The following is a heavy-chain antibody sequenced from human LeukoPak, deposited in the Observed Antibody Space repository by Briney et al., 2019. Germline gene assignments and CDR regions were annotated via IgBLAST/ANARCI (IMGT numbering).Heavy chain of an antibody. J-gene: IGHJ4*02. D-gene: IGHD4-17*01. CDR2: TRKKANSHPP. Sequence: PGGSLRLSCAASGFSFSDHYMDWVPHAPGEGREWVGRTRKKANSHPPKYAASVKGRFNISRDDCKNPMYLQMNNLKSEDDAVFYCARERSNFGDLYYFDYWGQGTLVTVSS. V-gene: IGHV3-72*01. CDR1: GFSFSDHY. CDR3: ARERSNFGDLYYFDY.